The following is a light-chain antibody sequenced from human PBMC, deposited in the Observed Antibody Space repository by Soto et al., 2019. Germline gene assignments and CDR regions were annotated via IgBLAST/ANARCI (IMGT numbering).Light chain of an antibody. CDR2: NNN. Sequence: QSVLTQPPSASETPGQRVTISCSGSSSNIGINTVDWFQQLPATAPKLLIYNNNQRPSGVPDRFSGSKSGTSASLAISGLQSEDESDYYCAAWDDSLNGYVFGTGTKLTVL. CDR3: AAWDDSLNGYV. J-gene: IGLJ1*01. CDR1: SSNIGINT. V-gene: IGLV1-44*01.